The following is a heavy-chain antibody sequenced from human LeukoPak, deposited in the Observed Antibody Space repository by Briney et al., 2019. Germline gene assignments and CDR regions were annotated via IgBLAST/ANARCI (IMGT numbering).Heavy chain of an antibody. J-gene: IGHJ4*02. Sequence: PGGSLRLSCAASGFTFSTYSMNWVRQAPGKGLEWVSYISSSSSGIYADSVKGRFTISRDNAENSLYLQMNSLRDEDTAVYYCARDYRYNCDYWGQGTLVTVSS. CDR1: GFTFSTYS. V-gene: IGHV3-48*02. CDR2: ISSSSSGI. D-gene: IGHD5-18*01. CDR3: ARDYRYNCDY.